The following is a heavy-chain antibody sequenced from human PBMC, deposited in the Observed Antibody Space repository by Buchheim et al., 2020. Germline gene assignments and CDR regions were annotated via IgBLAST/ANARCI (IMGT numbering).Heavy chain of an antibody. Sequence: QVHLVESGGGVVQPGRSLRLSCAASGFTFSAHGMHWVRQAPGKGLDWVTFIRYDGNDKYYADSVKGRFTISRDNSKNTVYLQMNSLRAEDTAVYYCAKPKTGTTYYSDYWGQGTL. CDR1: GFTFSAHG. D-gene: IGHD1-7*01. V-gene: IGHV3-30*02. CDR3: AKPKTGTTYYSDY. CDR2: IRYDGNDK. J-gene: IGHJ4*02.